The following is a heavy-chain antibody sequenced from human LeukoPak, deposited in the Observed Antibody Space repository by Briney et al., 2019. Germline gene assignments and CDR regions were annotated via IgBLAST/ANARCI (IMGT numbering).Heavy chain of an antibody. J-gene: IGHJ6*02. D-gene: IGHD6-13*01. CDR1: GFTFSSYG. V-gene: IGHV3-33*01. CDR3: ARFDSSWSLIRNYYYYGMDV. Sequence: GRSLRLPCAASGFTFSSYGMHWVRQAPGKGLEWVAVIWYDGSNKYYADSVKGRFTISRDNSKNTLYLQMNSLRAEDTAVYYCARFDSSWSLIRNYYYYGMDVWGQGTTVTVSS. CDR2: IWYDGSNK.